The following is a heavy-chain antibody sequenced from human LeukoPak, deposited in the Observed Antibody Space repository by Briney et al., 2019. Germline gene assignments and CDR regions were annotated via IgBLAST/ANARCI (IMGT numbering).Heavy chain of an antibody. J-gene: IGHJ5*02. V-gene: IGHV3-23*01. D-gene: IGHD6-13*01. CDR2: IIGSGSST. CDR3: EKQRTQQLVLDL. Sequence: PGGSLRLSFAASGLSVVSYAISSVRQAPGKGLEWVSAIIGSGSSTYYADSVKGRFTISRDNSKNTLFLQKNCVRSEHTGVYYCEKQRTQQLVLDLWGQGTLVTVSS. CDR1: GLSVVSYA.